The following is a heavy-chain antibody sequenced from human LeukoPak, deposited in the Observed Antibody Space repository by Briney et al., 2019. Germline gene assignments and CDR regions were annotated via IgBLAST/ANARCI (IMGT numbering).Heavy chain of an antibody. CDR1: GYTFTGYY. D-gene: IGHD5-12*01. V-gene: IGHV1-2*02. CDR2: INPNSGGT. CDR3: ARGRGYSGYESFDY. Sequence: ASVKVSCKASGYTFTGYYMHWVRQAPGQGLEWMGWINPNSGGTNYAQKFQGRVTMTRDTSISTAYMELSRLRSDDTAVYYCARGRGYSGYESFDYWGQGTLVTVSS. J-gene: IGHJ4*02.